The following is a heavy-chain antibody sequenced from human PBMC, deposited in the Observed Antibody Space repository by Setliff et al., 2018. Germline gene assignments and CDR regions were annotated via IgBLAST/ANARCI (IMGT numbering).Heavy chain of an antibody. V-gene: IGHV1-3*01. CDR2: INAGNGNT. J-gene: IGHJ6*03. D-gene: IGHD6-6*01. Sequence: ASVKVSCKASGYIFAYYAIHWVRQAPGQRLEWMGWINAGNGNTKYSQKFQGRVTITRDTSASTAYTELSSLTSEDTAVYYCARAEYTSSSLYYYMDVWGKGTTVTVS. CDR3: ARAEYTSSSLYYYMDV. CDR1: GYIFAYYA.